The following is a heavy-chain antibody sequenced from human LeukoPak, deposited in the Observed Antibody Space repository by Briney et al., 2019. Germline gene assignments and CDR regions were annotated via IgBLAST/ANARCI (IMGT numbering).Heavy chain of an antibody. CDR2: IIPILGIA. CDR1: GGTLSSYG. CDR3: ARDHIILVAVAGTGWFDP. J-gene: IGHJ5*02. D-gene: IGHD6-19*01. V-gene: IGHV1-69*04. Sequence: SVKVSCKASGGTLSSYGISWVRQAPGQGLEWMGRIIPILGIANYAQKFQGRVTITADKSTSTAYMELSSLRSEDTAVYYCARDHIILVAVAGTGWFDPWGQGTLVTVSS.